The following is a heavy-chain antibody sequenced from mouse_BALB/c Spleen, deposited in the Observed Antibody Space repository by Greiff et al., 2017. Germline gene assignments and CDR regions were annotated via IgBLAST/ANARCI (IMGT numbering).Heavy chain of an antibody. CDR3: ARDRSWDGAMDY. CDR2: IWAGGST. Sequence: QVQLQQSGPGLVAPSQSLSITCTVSGFSLTSYGVHWVRQPPGEGLEWLGVIWAGGSTNYNSALMSRLSISKDNSKSQVFLKMNSLQTDDTAMYYCARDRSWDGAMDYWGQGTSVTVSS. D-gene: IGHD4-1*01. CDR1: GFSLTSYG. J-gene: IGHJ4*01. V-gene: IGHV2-9*02.